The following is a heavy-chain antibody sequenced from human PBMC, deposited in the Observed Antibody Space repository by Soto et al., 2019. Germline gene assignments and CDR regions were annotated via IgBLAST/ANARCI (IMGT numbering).Heavy chain of an antibody. V-gene: IGHV4-59*08. CDR1: GGSISSYY. CDR2: IYYSGST. D-gene: IGHD1-26*01. Sequence: QVQLQESGPGLVKPSETPSLTCTVSGGSISSYYWSWIRQPPGKGLEWIGYIYYSGSTNYNPSLKSRVTISVDTSKNQFSLKLSSVTAADTAVYYCARGGGSPDYWGQGTLVTVSS. J-gene: IGHJ4*02. CDR3: ARGGGSPDY.